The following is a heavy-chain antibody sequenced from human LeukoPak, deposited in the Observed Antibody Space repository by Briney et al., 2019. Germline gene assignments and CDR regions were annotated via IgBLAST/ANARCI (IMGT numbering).Heavy chain of an antibody. D-gene: IGHD2-2*01. CDR3: ARAGAYCSSTSCYGQNWFDP. Sequence: SQTLSLTCTDSGGSISSGDYYWSWIRQPPGKGLEWIGYIYYSGSTYYNPSLKSRVTISVDTSKHQFSLKLSSVTAADTAVYYCARAGAYCSSTSCYGQNWFDPWGQGTLVTVSS. V-gene: IGHV4-30-4*08. J-gene: IGHJ5*02. CDR2: IYYSGST. CDR1: GGSISSGDYY.